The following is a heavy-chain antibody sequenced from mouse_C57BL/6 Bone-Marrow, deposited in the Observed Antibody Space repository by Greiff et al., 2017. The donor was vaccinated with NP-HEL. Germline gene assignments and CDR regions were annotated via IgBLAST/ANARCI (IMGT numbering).Heavy chain of an antibody. J-gene: IGHJ1*03. CDR1: GYTFTSYW. CDR3: ARLFDVYWYFDV. V-gene: IGHV1-55*01. Sequence: QVQLQQPGAELVKPGASVKMSCKASGYTFTSYWITWVKQRPGQGLEWIGDIYPGSGSTNYNEKFKSKATLTVDTSSGTAYMQLSSLTSEDSAVYYCARLFDVYWYFDVWGTGTTVTVSS. CDR2: IYPGSGST. D-gene: IGHD2-3*01.